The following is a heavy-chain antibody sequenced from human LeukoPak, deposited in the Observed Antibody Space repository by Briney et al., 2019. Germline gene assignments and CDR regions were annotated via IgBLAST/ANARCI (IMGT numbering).Heavy chain of an antibody. CDR3: ATTFPYCGDGTCKL. CDR2: INQGGNTV. CDR1: GLRFTSYW. J-gene: IGHJ4*02. Sequence: GGSLRLSCAASGLRFTSYWMSWVRQAPGKGLEWVANINQGGNTVNYVDSVKGRVSISRDNANNALFLQMHSLRFEDTAIYYCATTFPYCGDGTCKLGGQGAQVTVSS. V-gene: IGHV3-7*01. D-gene: IGHD2-15*01.